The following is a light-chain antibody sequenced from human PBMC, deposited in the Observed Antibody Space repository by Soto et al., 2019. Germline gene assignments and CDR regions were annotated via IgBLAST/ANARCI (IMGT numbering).Light chain of an antibody. J-gene: IGKJ1*01. V-gene: IGKV1-5*03. CDR1: QSISSW. CDR2: KAS. Sequence: DIQMTQSPSTLYASVGDRVTITCRASQSISSWLDWYQQKPGKAPKLLNYKASSLESGVPSRFGGSGGGTEFSLTISSLQADDFATYYCEQDNRYWTFGQGTKVEIK. CDR3: EQDNRYWT.